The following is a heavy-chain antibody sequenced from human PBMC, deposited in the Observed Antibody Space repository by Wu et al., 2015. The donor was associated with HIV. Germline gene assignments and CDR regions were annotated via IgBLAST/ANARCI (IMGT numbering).Heavy chain of an antibody. D-gene: IGHD3-10*01. CDR1: GGVFTKYD. Sequence: QVQLVQSGAAVKKPGSSVKVSCKASGGVFTKYDINWVRQAPGQGLEWMGWISVYLANPNHAQKVQGRLTMTTDTSTKTAYMELKSLRSDDTAVYYCARDRSDYLDSRGHDPLDIWGQGTVVTIST. J-gene: IGHJ3*02. V-gene: IGHV1-18*01. CDR3: ARDRSDYLDSRGHDPLDI. CDR2: ISVYLANP.